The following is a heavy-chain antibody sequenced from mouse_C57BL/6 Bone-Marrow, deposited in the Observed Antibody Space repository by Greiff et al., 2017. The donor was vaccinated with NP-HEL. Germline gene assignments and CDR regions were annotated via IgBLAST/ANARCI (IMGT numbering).Heavy chain of an antibody. CDR2: IRNKANNHAT. D-gene: IGHD2-4*01. J-gene: IGHJ3*01. V-gene: IGHV6-6*01. CDR1: GFTFSDAW. Sequence: EVQGVESGGGLVQPGGSMKLSCAASGFTFSDAWMDWVRQSPEKGLEWVAEIRNKANNHATYYAESVKGRFTISRDDSKSSVYLQMNSLRAEDTGIYYCTRGPYYDYDWFAYWGQGTLVTVSA. CDR3: TRGPYYDYDWFAY.